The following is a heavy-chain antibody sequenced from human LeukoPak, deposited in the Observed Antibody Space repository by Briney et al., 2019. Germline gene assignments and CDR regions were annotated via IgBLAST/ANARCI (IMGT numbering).Heavy chain of an antibody. V-gene: IGHV7-4-1*02. CDR2: INTNTGNP. D-gene: IGHD3-3*01. J-gene: IGHJ5*02. CDR3: ASATSPPYYDFRSGYYQSNWFDP. Sequence: ASVKVSCKASGYTFTSYAMNWVRQAPGQGLEWMGWINTNTGNPTYAQGFTGRFVFSLDTSVSTAYLQVSSLKAEDTAVYYCASATSPPYYDFRSGYYQSNWFDPWGQGTLVTVSS. CDR1: GYTFTSYA.